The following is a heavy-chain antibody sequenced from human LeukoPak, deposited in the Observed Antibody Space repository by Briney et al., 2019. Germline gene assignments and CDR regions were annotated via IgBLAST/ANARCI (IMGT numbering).Heavy chain of an antibody. CDR1: GYTFTGYY. D-gene: IGHD6-6*01. CDR3: ARVGSIAAPPNFDY. V-gene: IGHV1-2*02. CDR2: INPNSGGT. Sequence: ASVKVSCKASGYTFTGYYMHWVRQAPGQGLEWMGWINPNSGGTNYAQKFQGRVTMTRDTSISTAYMELSRLRSDDTAVYYCARVGSIAAPPNFDYWGQGTLVTVSS. J-gene: IGHJ4*02.